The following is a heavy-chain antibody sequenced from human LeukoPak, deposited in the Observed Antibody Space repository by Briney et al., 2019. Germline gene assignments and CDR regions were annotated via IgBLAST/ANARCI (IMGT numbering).Heavy chain of an antibody. CDR1: GYTFTGYY. J-gene: IGHJ4*02. D-gene: IGHD2-2*02. V-gene: IGHV1-2*02. CDR3: ALTSGGYCSSTSCYSLDY. CDR2: IYPNSGGT. Sequence: GASVKVSCKASGYTFTGYYMHWVRQAPGQGLEWMGWIYPNSGGTNYAQKFQGRVTMTRDTSISTAYMDLSSLRSDDTAVYYCALTSGGYCSSTSCYSLDYWGQGTLVTVSS.